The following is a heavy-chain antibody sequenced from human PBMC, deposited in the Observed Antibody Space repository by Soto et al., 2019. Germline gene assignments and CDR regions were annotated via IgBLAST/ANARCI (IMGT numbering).Heavy chain of an antibody. CDR3: IRGGGGGGYFDC. Sequence: EVQLVESGGGLVQPGGSLRLSCAASGFTFSDHYMDWVRQAPGRGLEWIVRTRNRANSYTTEYAASVTGKFIISRDASENSLYLQMNSLRTEDTALYYCIRGGGGGGYFDCWGQGTLGTVSS. D-gene: IGHD3-16*01. CDR1: GFTFSDHY. V-gene: IGHV3-72*01. J-gene: IGHJ4*02. CDR2: TRNRANSYTT.